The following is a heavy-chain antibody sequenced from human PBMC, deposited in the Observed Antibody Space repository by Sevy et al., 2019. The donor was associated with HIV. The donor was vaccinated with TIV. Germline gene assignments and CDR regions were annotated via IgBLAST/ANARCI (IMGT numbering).Heavy chain of an antibody. D-gene: IGHD3-16*01. CDR1: GFTFSSYG. V-gene: IGHV3-30*02. J-gene: IGHJ4*02. Sequence: GGSLRLSCAASGFTFSSYGMHWVRQAPGKGLEWVAFIRYDGSNKYYADSVKGRFTISRDNSKNTLYLKMNSLRAEDTAVYYCSKGPSPMITFGRVADYWGQGTLVTVSS. CDR2: IRYDGSNK. CDR3: SKGPSPMITFGRVADY.